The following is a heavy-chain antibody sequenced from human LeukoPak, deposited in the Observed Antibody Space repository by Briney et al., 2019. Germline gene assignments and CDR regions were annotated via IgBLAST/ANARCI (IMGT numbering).Heavy chain of an antibody. V-gene: IGHV4-39*01. Sequence: SETLSLTCTVSGDSISSSSYYWVWLRQPPGKGLEWIATIHYTGSTYYNPSLKSRVTISVDTSKNQFSLMLSSVTAADTAMYYCARYWGPYDNSGAYFDYWGQGTLVTVSS. CDR1: GDSISSSSYY. CDR3: ARYWGPYDNSGAYFDY. D-gene: IGHD3-22*01. CDR2: IHYTGST. J-gene: IGHJ4*02.